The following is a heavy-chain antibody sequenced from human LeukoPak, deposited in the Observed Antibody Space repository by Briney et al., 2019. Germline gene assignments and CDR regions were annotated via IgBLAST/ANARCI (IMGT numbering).Heavy chain of an antibody. CDR3: AKDHCEYYYDSSGCYDAFDI. Sequence: GRSLRLSCAASGFTFSSYGMHWVRQAPGKGLEGVAVIWYDGSNKYYADSVKGRFTISRDNSKNTLYLQMNSLRAEDTAVYYCAKDHCEYYYDSSGCYDAFDIWGQGTMVTVSS. CDR2: IWYDGSNK. J-gene: IGHJ3*02. V-gene: IGHV3-33*06. CDR1: GFTFSSYG. D-gene: IGHD3-22*01.